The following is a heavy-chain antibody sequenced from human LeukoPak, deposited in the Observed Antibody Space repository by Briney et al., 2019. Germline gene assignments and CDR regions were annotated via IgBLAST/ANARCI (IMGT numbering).Heavy chain of an antibody. V-gene: IGHV1-69*04. CDR1: GYTLTELS. D-gene: IGHD3-22*01. Sequence: SVKVSCKVSGYTLTELSMHWVRQAPGQGLEWMGRIIPILGIANYAQKFQGRVTITADKSTSTAYMELSSLRSEDTAVYYCARAVLKTYYYDSSGYSGLAYWGQGTLVTVSS. CDR2: IIPILGIA. CDR3: ARAVLKTYYYDSSGYSGLAY. J-gene: IGHJ4*02.